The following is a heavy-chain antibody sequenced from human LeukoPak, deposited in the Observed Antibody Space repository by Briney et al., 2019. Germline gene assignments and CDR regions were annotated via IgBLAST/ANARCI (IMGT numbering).Heavy chain of an antibody. V-gene: IGHV5-51*01. CDR2: IYPGDSDT. J-gene: IGHJ5*01. D-gene: IGHD2-21*02. CDR1: GYTFTNYW. Sequence: GESLKISCKGSGYTFTNYWIGWVRQMPGKGLEFMGIIYPGDSDTRYSPSFQGQVTISVDKSINAAYLQWSSLKASDTAMYYCARGDVVRGVSWFDSWGQGALVTVSS. CDR3: ARGDVVRGVSWFDS.